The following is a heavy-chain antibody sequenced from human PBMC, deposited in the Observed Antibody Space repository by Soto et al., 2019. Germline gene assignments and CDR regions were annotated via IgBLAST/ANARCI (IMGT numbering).Heavy chain of an antibody. J-gene: IGHJ6*02. D-gene: IGHD2-2*01. CDR2: ISGSGGST. V-gene: IGHV3-23*01. CDR3: AKAGHCSSTSCYAGYYYGMAV. CDR1: GFTXSSYA. Sequence: GGSLRLSCAASGFTXSSYAMSWVRQAPGKGLEWVSAISGSGGSTYYADSVKGRFTISRDNSKNTLYLQMNSLRAEDTAVYYCAKAGHCSSTSCYAGYYYGMAVWGQGTTVTVSS.